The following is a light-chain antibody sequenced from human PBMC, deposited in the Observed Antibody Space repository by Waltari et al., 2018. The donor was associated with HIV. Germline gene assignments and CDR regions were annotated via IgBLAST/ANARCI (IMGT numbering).Light chain of an antibody. CDR1: QGVSANF. J-gene: IGKJ1*01. V-gene: IGKV3-20*01. Sequence: VLTQSPGTLSLSPGDRAILSCRASQGVSANFLGWYQQRPGQAPRLLVHGASRRATATPARFSCGGSGTDFTLIISRLQPEDFAVYYCQQCATSPWTFGQGTTV. CDR3: QQCATSPWT. CDR2: GAS.